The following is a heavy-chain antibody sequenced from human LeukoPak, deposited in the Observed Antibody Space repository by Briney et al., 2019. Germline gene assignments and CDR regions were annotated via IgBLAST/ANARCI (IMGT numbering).Heavy chain of an antibody. J-gene: IGHJ4*02. CDR2: ISYDGSNK. CDR1: GFTFSSYA. CDR3: ARAGYMDSIGYYYGGDY. V-gene: IGHV3-30-3*01. Sequence: GGSLRLSCAASGFTFSSYAMHWVRQAPGKGLEWVAVISYDGSNKYYADSVKGRFTISRDNSKNTLYLQMNSLRAEDTAVYYCARAGYMDSIGYYYGGDYWGQGNLVTVSS. D-gene: IGHD3-22*01.